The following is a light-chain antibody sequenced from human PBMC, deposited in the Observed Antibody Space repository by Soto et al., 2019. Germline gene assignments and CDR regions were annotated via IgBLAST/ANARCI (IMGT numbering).Light chain of an antibody. CDR3: SSYTSSFKLAV. CDR2: DVS. CDR1: SSDVGGYNY. J-gene: IGLJ1*01. V-gene: IGLV2-14*03. Sequence: SVLTQPASLSGSPGQSITIFCPGTSSDVGGYNYVSWYQQHPGSAPKLMIHDVSSRPSGVSNRFSGSKSGNTASLTISGLQAEDEADYYCSSYTSSFKLAVFGSGTKVTVL.